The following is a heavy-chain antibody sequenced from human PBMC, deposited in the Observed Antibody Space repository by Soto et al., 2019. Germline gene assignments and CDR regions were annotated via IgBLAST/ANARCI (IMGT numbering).Heavy chain of an antibody. D-gene: IGHD3-3*01. V-gene: IGHV3-23*01. J-gene: IGHJ4*02. CDR1: GFTFSSYA. CDR2: ISGSGGST. Sequence: PGGSLRLSCAASGFTFSSYAMGWVRQAPGKGLEWVSAISGSGGSTYYADSVKGRFTISRDNSKNTLYLQMNSLRAEDTAVYYCAKARAQYYDFWSGYPVDYWGQGTLVTVSS. CDR3: AKARAQYYDFWSGYPVDY.